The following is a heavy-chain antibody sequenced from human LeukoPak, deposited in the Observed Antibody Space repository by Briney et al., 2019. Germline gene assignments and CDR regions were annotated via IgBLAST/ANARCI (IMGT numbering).Heavy chain of an antibody. Sequence: PGGSLRLSCAASGFTFSSYAMSWVRQAPGKGLEWVSGISGSGDSTYYTDSVKGRFTISRGHSKNTLYLQMNSLRAEDTAVYYCAKDRTIFGVVISFDFWGQGTLVTVSS. CDR2: ISGSGDST. V-gene: IGHV3-23*01. J-gene: IGHJ4*02. D-gene: IGHD3-3*01. CDR3: AKDRTIFGVVISFDF. CDR1: GFTFSSYA.